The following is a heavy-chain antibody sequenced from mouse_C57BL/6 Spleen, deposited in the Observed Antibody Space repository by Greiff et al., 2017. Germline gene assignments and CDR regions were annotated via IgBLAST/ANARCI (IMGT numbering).Heavy chain of an antibody. J-gene: IGHJ2*01. Sequence: DVMLVESGGGLVQPGGSLSLSCAASGFTFTDYYMSWVRQPPGKALEWLGFIRNKANGYTTEYSASVKGRFTISRDNSQSILYLQMNALGAEDSATYYSARYWGGFDYWGQGTTLTVSS. CDR3: ARYWGGFDY. CDR1: GFTFTDYY. CDR2: IRNKANGYTT. V-gene: IGHV7-3*01.